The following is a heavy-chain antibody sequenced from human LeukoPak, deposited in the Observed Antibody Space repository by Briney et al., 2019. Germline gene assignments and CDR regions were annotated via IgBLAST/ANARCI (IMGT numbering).Heavy chain of an antibody. CDR1: GFTFVSYW. Sequence: GGSLRLSCAASGFTFVSYWMHWVRQAPGKGLVWVSRINGYGSSTDFADSVKGRFTISRDNAKNTLYLQMNSLRAEDTAVYYCARDAPGDTALDYWGQGTLVTVSS. V-gene: IGHV3-74*01. D-gene: IGHD5-18*01. J-gene: IGHJ4*02. CDR3: ARDAPGDTALDY. CDR2: INGYGSST.